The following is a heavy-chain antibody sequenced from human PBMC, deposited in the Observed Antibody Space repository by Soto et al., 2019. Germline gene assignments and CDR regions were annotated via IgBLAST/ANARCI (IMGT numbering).Heavy chain of an antibody. D-gene: IGHD3-10*01. CDR3: TTDLVRCWFGWGHAFDI. Sequence: EVQLVESGGGLVKPGGSLRLSCAASGFTFSNAWMNWVRQAPGKGLEWVGRIKSKTDGGTTDYAAPVKGRFTISREDAQNPLYLNMNSLKTEVTAGYYCTTDLVRCWFGWGHAFDIWGRGTMVTVST. CDR2: IKSKTDGGTT. V-gene: IGHV3-15*07. CDR1: GFTFSNAW. J-gene: IGHJ3*02.